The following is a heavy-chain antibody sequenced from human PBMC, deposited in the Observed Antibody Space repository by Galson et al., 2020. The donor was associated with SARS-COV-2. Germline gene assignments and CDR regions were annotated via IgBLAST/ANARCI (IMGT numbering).Heavy chain of an antibody. Sequence: GGSLRLSCAASGSTFKSGAMKWVRQAPGKGLECVSGISYNSDNTYYAESVRGRFFISRDNSKNMVYLQMSGLRVDDTAIYFCARASGTFYLGFFDSWGQGTLFTVFS. CDR2: ISYNSDNT. V-gene: IGHV3-23*01. CDR1: GSTFKSGA. J-gene: IGHJ4*02. D-gene: IGHD3-16*02. CDR3: ARASGTFYLGFFDS.